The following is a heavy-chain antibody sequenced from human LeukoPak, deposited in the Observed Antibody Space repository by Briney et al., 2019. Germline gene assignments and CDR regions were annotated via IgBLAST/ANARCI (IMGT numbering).Heavy chain of an antibody. CDR3: ARPLGYCSGGSCYSGAFDI. Sequence: PSETLSLTCAVYGGSFSGYYWSWIRQPPGKGLEWIGEINHSGSTNYNPSLKGRVTISVDTSKNQFSLKLSSVTAADTAVYYCARPLGYCSGGSCYSGAFDIWGQGTMVTVSS. V-gene: IGHV4-34*01. J-gene: IGHJ3*02. CDR2: INHSGST. D-gene: IGHD2-15*01. CDR1: GGSFSGYY.